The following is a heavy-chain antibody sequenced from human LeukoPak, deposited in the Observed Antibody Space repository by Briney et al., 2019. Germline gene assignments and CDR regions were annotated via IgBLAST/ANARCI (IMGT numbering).Heavy chain of an antibody. J-gene: IGHJ6*03. V-gene: IGHV3-73*01. CDR1: GFTFSGSA. D-gene: IGHD4-11*01. CDR3: TRHGTVTTQGTYYYMDV. Sequence: PGGSLRLSCAASGFTFSGSAMHWVRQASGKGLEGVGRIRSKANSYATAYAASVKGRFTISRDDSKNTAYLQMNSLKTEDTAVYYCTRHGTVTTQGTYYYMDVWGKGTTVTVSS. CDR2: IRSKANSYAT.